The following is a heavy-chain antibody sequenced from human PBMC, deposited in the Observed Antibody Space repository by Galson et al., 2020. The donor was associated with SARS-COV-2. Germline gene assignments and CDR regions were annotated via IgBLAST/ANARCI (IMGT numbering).Heavy chain of an antibody. CDR1: DAPMSSYY. Sequence: ETSETLSLTCSVSDAPMSSYYWSWIRKPPGKGLEWIGYISYSGSTSYNPSPRSLVTISVDLSKTQLSLKVTSVTAADTAVYYCARDPAPLYGDNYCYGMDVWGRGTTVTVSS. V-gene: IGHV4-59*01. D-gene: IGHD4-17*01. J-gene: IGHJ6*02. CDR2: ISYSGST. CDR3: ARDPAPLYGDNYCYGMDV.